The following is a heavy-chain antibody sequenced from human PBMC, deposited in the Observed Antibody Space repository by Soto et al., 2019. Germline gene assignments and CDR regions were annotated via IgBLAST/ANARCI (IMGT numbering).Heavy chain of an antibody. CDR3: VRAEGYSGTWGLFDP. J-gene: IGHJ5*02. CDR2: IYYSWTT. D-gene: IGHD6-13*01. V-gene: IGHV4-31*03. Sequence: SETLSLTCTVSGGSISSGYYYWSWIRQHPGKGLEWIGYIYYSWTTYYNPSLKSRVTISVDTSKNQFSLKLTSVTAADTSVYYCVRAEGYSGTWGLFDPWGHGTLVTVLL. CDR1: GGSISSGYYY.